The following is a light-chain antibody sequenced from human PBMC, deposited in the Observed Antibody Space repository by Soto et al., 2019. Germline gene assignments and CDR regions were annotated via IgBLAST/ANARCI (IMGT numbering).Light chain of an antibody. V-gene: IGKV3-20*01. J-gene: IGKJ1*01. CDR2: AAS. CDR1: QSLSSNF. Sequence: EIVLTQSPDTLSLSPGEGATLSCRASQSLSSNFLAWYQQRPGQAPRLLIYAASSRATGIPDRFSGSGSGTDFTLTIRRLEPEDFAVYYCQQYDSLWTFGQGTKVEIK. CDR3: QQYDSLWT.